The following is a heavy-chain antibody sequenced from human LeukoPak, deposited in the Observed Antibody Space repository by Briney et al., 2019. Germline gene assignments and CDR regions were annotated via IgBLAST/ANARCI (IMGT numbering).Heavy chain of an antibody. CDR1: GFTFSSYG. V-gene: IGHV3-48*04. CDR2: ISSSGSTI. CDR3: ARVSGEWLAYYYYYYMDV. D-gene: IGHD3-3*01. J-gene: IGHJ6*03. Sequence: GGSLRLSCAASGFTFSSYGMHWVRQAPGKGLEWVSYISSSGSTIYYADSVKGRFTISRDNAKNSLYLQMNSLRAEDTAVYYCARVSGEWLAYYYYYYMDVWGKGTTVTVSS.